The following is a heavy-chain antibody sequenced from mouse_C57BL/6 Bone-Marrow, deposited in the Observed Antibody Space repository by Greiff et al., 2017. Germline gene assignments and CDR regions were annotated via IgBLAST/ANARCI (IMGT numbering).Heavy chain of an antibody. Sequence: VMLVESGPELVKPGASVKISCKASGYAFSSSWMNWVKQRPGEGLEWIGRIYPGDGDTNYNGKFKGKATLTADKSSSTAYMQLSSLTSEDSAVYFCARDYYGSSYAMDYWGQGTSVTVSS. V-gene: IGHV1-82*01. J-gene: IGHJ4*01. CDR1: GYAFSSSW. D-gene: IGHD1-1*01. CDR2: IYPGDGDT. CDR3: ARDYYGSSYAMDY.